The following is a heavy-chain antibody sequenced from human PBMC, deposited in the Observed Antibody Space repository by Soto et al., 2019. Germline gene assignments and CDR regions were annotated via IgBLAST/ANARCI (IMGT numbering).Heavy chain of an antibody. CDR2: ISYDGNNK. CDR3: AKSPPAVAGYFDY. J-gene: IGHJ4*02. D-gene: IGHD6-19*01. Sequence: GALRLSCAASGFTFSTYGMHWVRQAPGKGLEWVAVISYDGNNKYYVDSVKGRFSISRDNSNNTLYLQMNSLRAEDTAVYYCAKSPPAVAGYFDYWGQGTLVTVSS. CDR1: GFTFSTYG. V-gene: IGHV3-30*18.